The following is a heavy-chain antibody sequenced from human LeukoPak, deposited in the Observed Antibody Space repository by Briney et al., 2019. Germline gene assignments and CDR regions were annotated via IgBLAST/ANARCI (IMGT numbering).Heavy chain of an antibody. D-gene: IGHD4-17*01. Sequence: PSETLSLTCTVSGGSISSSSYYWTWIRQPPGKGLEWIGEINHSGSANYNPSLKSRVTTSLDTSKNQFSLNLSSVTAADTAVYYCARGQGTVTTHWGQGTLVTVSS. V-gene: IGHV4-39*07. CDR3: ARGQGTVTTH. CDR2: INHSGSA. J-gene: IGHJ4*02. CDR1: GGSISSSSYY.